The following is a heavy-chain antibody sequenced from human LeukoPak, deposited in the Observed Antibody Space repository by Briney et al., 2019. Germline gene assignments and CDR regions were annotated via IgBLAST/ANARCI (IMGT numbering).Heavy chain of an antibody. CDR2: ISAYNGNT. CDR1: GYTFTSYG. CDR3: ARDDYGDYPYYFDY. V-gene: IGHV1-18*01. Sequence: ASVKVSCKASGYTFTSYGISWVRQAPGQGLEWMGWISAYNGNTNYAQKLQGRVTMTTDTSTGTAYMELRSLRSDDTAVYYCARDDYGDYPYYFDYWGQGTLVTVSS. J-gene: IGHJ4*02. D-gene: IGHD4-17*01.